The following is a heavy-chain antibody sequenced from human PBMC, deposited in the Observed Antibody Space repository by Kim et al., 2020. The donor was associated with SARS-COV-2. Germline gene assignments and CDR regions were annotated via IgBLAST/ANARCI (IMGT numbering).Heavy chain of an antibody. Sequence: ASVKVSCKASGYTFTSYDINWVRQATGQGLEWMGWMNPNSGNTGYAQKFQGRVTMTRNTSISTAYMGLSSLRSEDTAVYYCARSRLRFLEWLLVRYYYGMDVWGQGTTVTVSS. CDR3: ARSRLRFLEWLLVRYYYGMDV. D-gene: IGHD3-3*01. CDR2: MNPNSGNT. V-gene: IGHV1-8*01. CDR1: GYTFTSYD. J-gene: IGHJ6*02.